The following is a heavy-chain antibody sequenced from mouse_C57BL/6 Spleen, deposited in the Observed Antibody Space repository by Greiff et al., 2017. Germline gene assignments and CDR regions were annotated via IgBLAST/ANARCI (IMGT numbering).Heavy chain of an antibody. CDR3: AYSSGYPFAY. D-gene: IGHD3-2*02. CDR2: IDPSGSYT. CDR1: GYTFTSYW. V-gene: IGHV1-69*01. J-gene: IGHJ3*01. Sequence: QVQLQQPGAELVMPGASVKLSCKASGYTFTSYWMHWVKQRPGQGLEWIGEIDPSGSYTNYNQKFKGKSTLTVDKSSSTAYMQLSSLTSEDSAVYYCAYSSGYPFAYWRQGTLVTVSA.